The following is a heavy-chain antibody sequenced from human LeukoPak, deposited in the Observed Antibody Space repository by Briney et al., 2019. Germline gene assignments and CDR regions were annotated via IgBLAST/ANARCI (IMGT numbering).Heavy chain of an antibody. CDR1: GFTFSSYA. V-gene: IGHV3-30-3*01. CDR3: ARDLSPKGFWSGTYYYYYGMDV. J-gene: IGHJ6*02. CDR2: ISYDGSNK. D-gene: IGHD3-3*01. Sequence: GRSLRLSSAASGFTFSSYAMHWVRQAPGKGLEWVAVISYDGSNKYYADSVKGRFTISRDNSKNTLYLQMNNLRAEDTAVYYCARDLSPKGFWSGTYYYYYGMDVWGQGTTVTVSS.